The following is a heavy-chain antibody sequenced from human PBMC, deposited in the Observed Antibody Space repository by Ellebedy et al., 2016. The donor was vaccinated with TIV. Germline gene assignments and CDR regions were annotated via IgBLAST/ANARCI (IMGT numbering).Heavy chain of an antibody. CDR1: GYSFTNYW. J-gene: IGHJ3*02. V-gene: IGHV5-51*01. CDR2: IFPGDSDT. CDR3: ARSIAVAAYDAFDI. D-gene: IGHD6-19*01. Sequence: KVSCKGSGYSFTNYWIGWVRQMPGKGLEWMGIIFPGDSDTRYSPSFQGQVTISADKSISTAYLQWSSLKASDTAMYYCARSIAVAAYDAFDIWGQGTMVTVSS.